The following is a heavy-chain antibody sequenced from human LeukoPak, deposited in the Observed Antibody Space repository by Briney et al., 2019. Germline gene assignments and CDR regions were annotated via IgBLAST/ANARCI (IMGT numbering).Heavy chain of an antibody. Sequence: GGSLRLPCEASGFSFSIYAMSWVRQAPGKGLEWVSSISGNGGSTYYANSVKGRFTIARDNSKNTLYMEMNNLTEENTALYYCVKGGQRYDFWRFDFWGRGTLVTVSS. CDR3: VKGGQRYDFWRFDF. J-gene: IGHJ5*01. D-gene: IGHD3-3*01. CDR2: ISGNGGST. CDR1: GFSFSIYA. V-gene: IGHV3-23*01.